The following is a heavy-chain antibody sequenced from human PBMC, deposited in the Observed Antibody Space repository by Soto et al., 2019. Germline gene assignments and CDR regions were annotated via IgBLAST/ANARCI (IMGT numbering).Heavy chain of an antibody. D-gene: IGHD5-18*01. J-gene: IGHJ4*02. CDR2: ISYDGSNK. V-gene: IGHV3-30*18. CDR3: AKDAEAQDVDTAFDY. Sequence: GGSLRLSCAASGFTFSSYGMHWVRQAPGKGLEWVAVISYDGSNKYYADSVKGRFTISRDNSKNTLYLQMNSLRAEDTAVYYCAKDAEAQDVDTAFDYWGQGTLVTVSS. CDR1: GFTFSSYG.